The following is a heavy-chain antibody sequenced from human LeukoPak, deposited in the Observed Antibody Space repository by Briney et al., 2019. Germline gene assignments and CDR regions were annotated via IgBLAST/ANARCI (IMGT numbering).Heavy chain of an antibody. D-gene: IGHD6-6*01. J-gene: IGHJ4*02. Sequence: SETLSLTCAVYGVSFSGHYWSWIRQPPGKGLEWIGEINHSGSTNYNPSLKSRVTISVDTSKNQFSLNLSSVTAADTAVYYCAKTPPAFVRGGYYFDYWGQGTLVTVSS. CDR1: GVSFSGHY. CDR2: INHSGST. CDR3: AKTPPAFVRGGYYFDY. V-gene: IGHV4-34*01.